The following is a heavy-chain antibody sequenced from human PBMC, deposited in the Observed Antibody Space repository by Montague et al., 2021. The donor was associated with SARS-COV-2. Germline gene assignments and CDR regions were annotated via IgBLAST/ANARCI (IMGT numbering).Heavy chain of an antibody. CDR2: IKHNGSET. Sequence: SLRLSCAASGFTLSMYWMTWVRQAPGKGLEWVANIKHNGSETYYADSVKGRFSISRDNTKNSLYLQLDSLSADDTAVYYCGFYSVAGAGDSLGQGTLVTVSS. CDR1: GFTLSMYW. CDR3: GFYSVAGAGDS. V-gene: IGHV3-7*01. D-gene: IGHD6-13*01. J-gene: IGHJ4*02.